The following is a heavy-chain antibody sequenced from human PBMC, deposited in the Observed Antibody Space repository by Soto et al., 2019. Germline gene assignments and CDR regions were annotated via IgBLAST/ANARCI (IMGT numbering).Heavy chain of an antibody. Sequence: GGSLRLSCSPSGFTFSSYGMHWVRQAPGKGLAFVSAILSHGGTTYYADSVRGRFTISRDNSKNTLFLQMSSLRADDTAVYYCVKDRSLAVADVYCYGYWGRVNLVTV. V-gene: IGHV3-64D*06. CDR1: GFTFSSYG. CDR2: ILSHGGTT. J-gene: IGHJ4*02. CDR3: VKDRSLAVADVYCYGY. D-gene: IGHD6-19*01.